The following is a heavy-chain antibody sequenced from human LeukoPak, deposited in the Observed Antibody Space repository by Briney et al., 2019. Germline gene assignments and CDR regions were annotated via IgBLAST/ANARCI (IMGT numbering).Heavy chain of an antibody. Sequence: SETLSLTCTVSSGSISSGDSYWGWIRHPPGKGLEWIGYVYYSGNTYYNPSLKSRVTISVDTSKNQFSLKLSSVTAADTAVFYCARTISGWYYFDYWGQGTLVTVSS. V-gene: IGHV4-30-4*01. CDR3: ARTISGWYYFDY. CDR1: SGSISSGDSY. CDR2: VYYSGNT. J-gene: IGHJ4*02. D-gene: IGHD6-13*01.